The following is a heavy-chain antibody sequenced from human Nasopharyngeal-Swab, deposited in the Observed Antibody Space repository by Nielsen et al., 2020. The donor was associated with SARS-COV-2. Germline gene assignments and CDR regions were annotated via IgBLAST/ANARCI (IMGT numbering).Heavy chain of an antibody. CDR1: GYTFTSYA. D-gene: IGHD3-22*01. CDR2: INAGNGNT. J-gene: IGHJ4*02. Sequence: ASVKVSCKASGYTFTSYAMHWVRQAPGQRLEWMGWINAGNGNTKYSQKFQGRVTMTRDTSTSTVYMELSSLRSEDTAVYYCARGGDSSGYYIWGQGTLVTVSS. CDR3: ARGGDSSGYYI. V-gene: IGHV1-3*01.